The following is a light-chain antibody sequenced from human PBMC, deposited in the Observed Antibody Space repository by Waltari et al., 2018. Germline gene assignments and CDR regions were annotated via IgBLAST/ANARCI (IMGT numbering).Light chain of an antibody. CDR3: QQYYSTPLT. CDR1: QSVLYSSNNKNY. J-gene: IGKJ4*01. V-gene: IGKV4-1*01. CDR2: WAS. Sequence: DIVMTQSPDSLAVSLGERATINCKSSQSVLYSSNNKNYLAWYQQKPGQPPNLLIYWASTRESGVPDRFSGSGSGTEFTLTISSLQAEDVAVYYCQQYYSTPLTFGGGTKVEIK.